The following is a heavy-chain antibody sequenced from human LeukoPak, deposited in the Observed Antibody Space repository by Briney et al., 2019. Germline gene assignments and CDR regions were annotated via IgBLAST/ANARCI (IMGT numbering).Heavy chain of an antibody. V-gene: IGHV3-66*01. Sequence: GGSLRLSCAASGFTVSSNYMSWVRQAPGKGLEWVSVIYSGGSTYYADSVKGRFTISRDNAKNSLYLQMNSLRAEDTAVYYCASLGGGYHIYYWGQGTLVTVSS. CDR1: GFTVSSNY. CDR2: IYSGGST. J-gene: IGHJ4*02. CDR3: ASLGGGYHIYY. D-gene: IGHD3-10*01.